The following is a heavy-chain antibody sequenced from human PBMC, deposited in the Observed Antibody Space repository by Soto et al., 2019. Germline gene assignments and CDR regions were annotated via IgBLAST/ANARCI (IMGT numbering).Heavy chain of an antibody. D-gene: IGHD3-10*01. CDR1: GFTFTNYP. CDR3: AKRPLKFEGSYFDY. J-gene: IGHJ4*02. CDR2: ISGSGGST. Sequence: EVQVLDSGGGLVQPGGSLGLSCAASGFTFTNYPMAWVRQAPAKGLEWVSTISGSGGSTFYADSVKGRFTISRDNSKNTVYLQMNSLRVEDTAVYYCAKRPLKFEGSYFDYWGQGTLVTVSS. V-gene: IGHV3-23*01.